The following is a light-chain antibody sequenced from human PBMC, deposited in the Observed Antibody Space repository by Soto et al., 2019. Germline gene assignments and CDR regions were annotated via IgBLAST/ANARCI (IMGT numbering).Light chain of an antibody. CDR1: PTISHG. Sequence: DIPMTRSPSTLPASVGGRVSITCRASPTISHGWSWYQHEPGKAPKVLIYDASSLESGVPSRFSGSGSRTEFTLTISSLHPDDFATYYCQQYNTYWTLGQGTKVAIK. J-gene: IGKJ1*01. CDR3: QQYNTYWT. CDR2: DAS. V-gene: IGKV1-5*01.